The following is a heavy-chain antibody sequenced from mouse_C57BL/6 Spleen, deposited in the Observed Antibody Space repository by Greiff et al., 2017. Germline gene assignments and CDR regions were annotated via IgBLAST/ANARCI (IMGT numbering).Heavy chain of an antibody. D-gene: IGHD2-1*01. CDR3: TTLYGNSYFDY. V-gene: IGHV14-4*01. J-gene: IGHJ2*01. CDR2: IDPENGDT. Sequence: VQLKQSGAELVRPGASVKLSCTASGFNIKDDYMHWVKQRPEQGLEWIGWIDPENGDTEYASKFQGKATITADTSSNTAYLQLSSLTSEDTAVYYCTTLYGNSYFDYWGQGTTLTVSS. CDR1: GFNIKDDY.